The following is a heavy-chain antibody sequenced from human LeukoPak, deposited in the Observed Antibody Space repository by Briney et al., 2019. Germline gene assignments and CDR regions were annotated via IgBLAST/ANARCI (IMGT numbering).Heavy chain of an antibody. Sequence: PSETLSLTCSVSGGSISGYYWSWIRQPPGKGLEWIAYVSYSGNTNYTPSLKNRVSISVDTSKNRFSLQLRSVTAADTAFYSCARAGRFTSGRSYFFDNWGQGTLVTVS. D-gene: IGHD3-3*01. J-gene: IGHJ4*02. CDR3: ARAGRFTSGRSYFFDN. CDR2: VSYSGNT. CDR1: GGSISGYY. V-gene: IGHV4-59*13.